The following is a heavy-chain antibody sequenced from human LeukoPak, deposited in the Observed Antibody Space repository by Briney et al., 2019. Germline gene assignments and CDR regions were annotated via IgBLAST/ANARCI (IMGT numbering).Heavy chain of an antibody. CDR2: INWNGGST. Sequence: PGGSLRLSCAASGFTFDDYGMSWVRQAPGKGLEWVSGINWNGGSTGYADSVKGRFTISRDNAKNSLYLQMNSLRAEDTAVYYCAKVEGASKASVYWGQGALVTVSS. CDR3: AKVEGASKASVY. D-gene: IGHD1-1*01. J-gene: IGHJ4*02. V-gene: IGHV3-20*04. CDR1: GFTFDDYG.